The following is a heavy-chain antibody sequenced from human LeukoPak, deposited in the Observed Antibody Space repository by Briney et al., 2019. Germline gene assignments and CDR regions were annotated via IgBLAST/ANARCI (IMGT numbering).Heavy chain of an antibody. Sequence: GASVKVSRKASGYTFSGYYVHWVRQAPGQGLEWMGWINPHNGGTNYAQKFQGRVTMTSDTSISTAYMEMNRLRSDDMAVYYCATLEMDYGDDDDLVYFDYWGQGTPVTVSS. D-gene: IGHD4/OR15-4a*01. CDR1: GYTFSGYY. J-gene: IGHJ4*02. CDR2: INPHNGGT. CDR3: ATLEMDYGDDDDLVYFDY. V-gene: IGHV1-2*02.